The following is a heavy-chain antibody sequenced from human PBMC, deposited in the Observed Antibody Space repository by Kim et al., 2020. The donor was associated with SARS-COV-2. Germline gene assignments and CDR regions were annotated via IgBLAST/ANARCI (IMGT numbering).Heavy chain of an antibody. CDR2: ITGSTGTT. Sequence: GGSLRLSCTASGFTFSSYVMNWVRQAPGKGLEWVSGITGSTGTTYYEDSVKGRFTISRDNSRNTLYVQMNSLRAEDTAVYYCTTGGDSGSYYSPSPNWGQGTLVTVSS. D-gene: IGHD3-10*01. CDR3: TTGGDSGSYYSPSPN. V-gene: IGHV3-23*01. J-gene: IGHJ4*02. CDR1: GFTFSSYV.